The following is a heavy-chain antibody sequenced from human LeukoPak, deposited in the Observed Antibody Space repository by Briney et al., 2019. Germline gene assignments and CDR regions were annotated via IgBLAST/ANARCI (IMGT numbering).Heavy chain of an antibody. CDR3: ARSLSGYCVGNYYYYYMDV. CDR2: ISSTGSYI. V-gene: IGHV3-21*01. D-gene: IGHD3-3*01. Sequence: GGSLRLSCAASGFTFSAYSMTWVRQAPGKGLEWVSSISSTGSYIYYADSVKGRFTISRDNAKNSLSLQMNSLRAEDTAVYSCARSLSGYCVGNYYYYYMDVWGKGTMVSVSS. J-gene: IGHJ6*03. CDR1: GFTFSAYS.